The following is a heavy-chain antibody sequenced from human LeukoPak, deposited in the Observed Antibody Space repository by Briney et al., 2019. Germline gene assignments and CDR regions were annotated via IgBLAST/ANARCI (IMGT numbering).Heavy chain of an antibody. Sequence: AASVKVSCKASGYTFTNYGISWVRQAPGQGLEWMGWISSYNGNTNYAQKLQGRVTMTTDTSTSTAYMELRSLRSDDTAVYYCARSNDHGGSSWYGGWYYFDYWGQGTLVTVSS. V-gene: IGHV1-18*01. CDR2: ISSYNGNT. CDR3: ARSNDHGGSSWYGGWYYFDY. CDR1: GYTFTNYG. D-gene: IGHD6-13*01. J-gene: IGHJ4*02.